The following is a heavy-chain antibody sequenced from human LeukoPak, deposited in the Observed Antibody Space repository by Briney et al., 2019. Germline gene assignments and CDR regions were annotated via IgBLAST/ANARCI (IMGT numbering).Heavy chain of an antibody. J-gene: IGHJ4*02. D-gene: IGHD3-10*01. CDR1: GFTFSIYA. CDR2: ISATGDRT. CDR3: VKGGWGTVLDY. Sequence: GGSLRLSCAASGFTFSIYAMGWVRQAPGEGLEWVSTISATGDRTYYADSVKGRLTISRDNSKSTLYLQMSSVRADDTAVYYCVKGGWGTVLDYWGQGTLVTVSS. V-gene: IGHV3-23*01.